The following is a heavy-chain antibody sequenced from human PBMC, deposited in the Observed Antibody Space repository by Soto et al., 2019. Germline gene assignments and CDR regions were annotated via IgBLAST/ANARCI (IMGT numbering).Heavy chain of an antibody. CDR3: ARGSSNLAYYFDF. CDR1: GFTFSSYS. V-gene: IGHV3-48*02. J-gene: IGHJ4*02. D-gene: IGHD6-13*01. CDR2: ITSSGTTV. Sequence: EVHLVESGGGLVQPGGSLRLSCAASGFTFSSYSLNWVRQAPGKGLEWVSYITSSGTTVYYADSVRGRFTISRDNAKNSLYLQMNSLRDDGTAVYYCARGSSNLAYYFDFWGQGTLVTVSS.